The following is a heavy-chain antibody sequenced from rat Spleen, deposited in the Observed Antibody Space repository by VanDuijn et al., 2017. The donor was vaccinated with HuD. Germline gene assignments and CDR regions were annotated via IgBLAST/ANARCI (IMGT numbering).Heavy chain of an antibody. CDR1: GFTLTRYH. J-gene: IGHJ3*01. V-gene: IGHV2-32*01. Sequence: QVQLKESGPGLVQPSQTLSLTCTVSGFTLTRYHVHWVRQPPGKGLEWMGVVWSDGDTSYNSSLTSRLSISRDTSKSQVFLKMNSLQSEDTAMYFCARWKYTTDWFAYWGQGTLVTVSS. CDR3: ARWKYTTDWFAY. D-gene: IGHD1-6*01. CDR2: VWSDGDT.